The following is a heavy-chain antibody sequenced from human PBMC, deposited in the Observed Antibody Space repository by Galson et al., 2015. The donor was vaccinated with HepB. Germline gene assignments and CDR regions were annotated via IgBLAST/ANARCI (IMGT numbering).Heavy chain of an antibody. CDR3: AKGYGLLDS. V-gene: IGHV3-23*01. CDR1: GFTFSGSA. CDR2: ISGNGDST. J-gene: IGHJ5*01. D-gene: IGHD5-18*01. Sequence: SLRLSCAASGFTFSGSAIHWVRQAPGRGLEWISGISGNGDSTFYADSVKGRFTVSRNNSNNMLYLQMNSLRSEDAGLYFCAKGYGLLDSWGQGILVTVSS.